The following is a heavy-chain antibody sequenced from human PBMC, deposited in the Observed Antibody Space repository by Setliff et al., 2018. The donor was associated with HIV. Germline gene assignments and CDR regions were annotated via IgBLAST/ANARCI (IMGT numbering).Heavy chain of an antibody. CDR1: GDSISSGGFY. CDR2: IHYSGRT. CDR3: ARAPFRGRSFGWFDP. J-gene: IGHJ5*02. Sequence: LSLTCTVSGDSISSGGFYCNWFRQYPEKGLEWIGWIHYSGRTNFNPSLRSRATISFDTSKNQFSLNLTSVTAAVTAVYSCARAPFRGRSFGWFDPWGQGTLVTVSS. D-gene: IGHD2-15*01. V-gene: IGHV4-31*03.